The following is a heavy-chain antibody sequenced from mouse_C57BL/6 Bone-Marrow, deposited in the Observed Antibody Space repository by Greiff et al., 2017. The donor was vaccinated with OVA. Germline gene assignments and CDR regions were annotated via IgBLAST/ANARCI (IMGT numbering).Heavy chain of an antibody. CDR1: GFTFSDYG. D-gene: IGHD1-1*01. CDR2: ISSGSSTI. V-gene: IGHV5-17*01. Sequence: EVKLVESGGGLVKPGGSLKLSCAASGFTFSDYGMHWVRQAPEKGLEWVAYISSGSSTIYYADTVKGRFTISRDNAKNTLFLQMTSLRSEDTAMYYCARGYYPAWFAYWGQGTLVTVSA. J-gene: IGHJ3*01. CDR3: ARGYYPAWFAY.